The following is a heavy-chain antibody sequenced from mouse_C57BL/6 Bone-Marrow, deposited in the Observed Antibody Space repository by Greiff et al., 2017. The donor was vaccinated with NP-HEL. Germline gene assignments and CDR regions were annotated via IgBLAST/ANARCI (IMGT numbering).Heavy chain of an antibody. D-gene: IGHD1-1*01. CDR1: GFNIKDAY. CDR2: IDPENGDT. J-gene: IGHJ4*01. CDR3: TTGGSSPYAMDY. V-gene: IGHV14-4*01. Sequence: EVQLQQSGAELVRPGASVKLSCTVSGFNIKDAYMHWVKQRPEQGLEWIGWIDPENGDTEYDSKFQGKATITADTSSNTAYLQLSSLTSEDTAIYYWTTGGSSPYAMDYWGQGTSVTVSS.